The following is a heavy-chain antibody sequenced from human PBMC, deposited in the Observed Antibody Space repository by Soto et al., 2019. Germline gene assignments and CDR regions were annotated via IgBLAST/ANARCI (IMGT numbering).Heavy chain of an antibody. CDR3: ARGGEGGQQLVRFDY. CDR2: IYQTGRT. J-gene: IGHJ4*01. CDR1: GGSISNSHW. Sequence: QVQLQESGPGLVKPSGTLSLTCAVSGGSISNSHWWNWFRQPPGQGLEWIAEIYQTGRTKYNPSLESRVTLSRDKSKNQFSVRLTSVTAADTAVYYCARGGEGGQQLVRFDYWGQGILVTVSS. D-gene: IGHD6-13*01. V-gene: IGHV4-4*02.